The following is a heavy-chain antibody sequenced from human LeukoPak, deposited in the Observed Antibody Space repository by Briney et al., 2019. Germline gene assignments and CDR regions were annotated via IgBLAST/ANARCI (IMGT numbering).Heavy chain of an antibody. V-gene: IGHV3-74*01. CDR3: ARDAVDTWGYVDY. J-gene: IGHJ4*02. CDR1: GFTFSSYE. D-gene: IGHD5-18*01. Sequence: GGSLRLSCAASGFTFSSYEMNWVRQAPGKGLVWVSRINSDGSSTSYADSVKGRFTISRDNAKNTLYLEVNSLRVDDTAVYYCARDAVDTWGYVDYWGQGTLVTVSS. CDR2: INSDGSST.